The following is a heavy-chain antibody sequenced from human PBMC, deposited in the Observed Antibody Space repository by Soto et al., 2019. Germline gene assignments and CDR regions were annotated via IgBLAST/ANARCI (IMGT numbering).Heavy chain of an antibody. CDR3: AKEGHTSGRCGCFNI. CDR1: GFTLSSSV. V-gene: IGHV3-30*18. D-gene: IGHD6-19*01. J-gene: IGHJ3*02. Sequence: GGSLRLSCEASGFTLSSSVMHWVRQAPGKRLEWLSVISVDGRNDLHAGAVRGRFTISRDISKNMVYLQMNDLRPDDTAMYFCAKEGHTSGRCGCFNIWGQGTMVTVSS. CDR2: ISVDGRND.